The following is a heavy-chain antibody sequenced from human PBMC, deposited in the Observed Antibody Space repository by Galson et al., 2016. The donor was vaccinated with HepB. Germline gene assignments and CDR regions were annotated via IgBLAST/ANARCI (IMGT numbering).Heavy chain of an antibody. Sequence: ETLSLTCNVSGGSIRGSPYYWGWIRQPPGKGLEWLGSIYHTGNTYYNPSLKTRVTIFVDTSKNQFSLKLNSVTAADTAVYYCSRPPSSIAPPSDAFDLWGRGTMVTVSS. CDR2: IYHTGNT. CDR3: SRPPSSIAPPSDAFDL. D-gene: IGHD6-6*01. CDR1: GGSIRGSPYY. J-gene: IGHJ3*01. V-gene: IGHV4-39*01.